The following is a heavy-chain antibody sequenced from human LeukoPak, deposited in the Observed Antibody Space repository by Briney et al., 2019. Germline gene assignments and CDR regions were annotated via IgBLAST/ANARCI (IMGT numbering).Heavy chain of an antibody. CDR3: APRGDIEHSYGFGKRFDP. J-gene: IGHJ5*02. CDR2: INHSGST. CDR1: GGSLSGYY. Sequence: SETLSLTCAVYGGSLSGYYWSWIRQPPGKGLEWIGGINHSGSTNYNASLKSRVTISIDTSKKQFSLKLSSVTAADTAVYYCAPRGDIEHSYGFGKRFDPWGQGTLVTVSS. V-gene: IGHV4-34*01. D-gene: IGHD5-18*01.